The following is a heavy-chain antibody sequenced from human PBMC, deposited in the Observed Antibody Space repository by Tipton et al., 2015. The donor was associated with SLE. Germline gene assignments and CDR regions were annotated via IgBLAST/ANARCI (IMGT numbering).Heavy chain of an antibody. CDR1: GCTFTRYW. CDR3: ARDLYGYGYHSDY. V-gene: IGHV5-51*01. D-gene: IGHD5-18*01. J-gene: IGHJ4*02. CDR2: IYPDDSDT. Sequence: QSGAEVKKPGESLKISCKGSGCTFTRYWIAWVRQMPGKGLEWMGIIYPDDSDTTYSPSFQGQVTISADRSISTAYLQWSSLKTSDTAMYYCARDLYGYGYHSDYWGQGTLVTVSS.